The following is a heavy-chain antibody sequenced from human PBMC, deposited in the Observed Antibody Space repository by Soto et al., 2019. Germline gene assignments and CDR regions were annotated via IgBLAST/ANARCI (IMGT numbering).Heavy chain of an antibody. J-gene: IGHJ4*02. CDR2: IDYSGST. D-gene: IGHD2-8*01. CDR3: RVVHLPFDY. Sequence: SETLSLTCTVSGVSIGSYYWSWIRQPPGKGLEWIGYIDYSGSTNYNPSLKSRLTISVDTSKNQFSLRLNSVTAADTALYYCRVVHLPFDYWGPGTLVTVSS. CDR1: GVSIGSYY. V-gene: IGHV4-59*01.